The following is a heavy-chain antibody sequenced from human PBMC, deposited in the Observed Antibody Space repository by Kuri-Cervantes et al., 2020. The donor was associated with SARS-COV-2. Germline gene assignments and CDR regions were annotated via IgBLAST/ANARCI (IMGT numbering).Heavy chain of an antibody. J-gene: IGHJ4*02. CDR3: AGVNRYYDSSGLDY. CDR2: IYHSGST. V-gene: IGHV4-34*01. D-gene: IGHD3-22*01. Sequence: SETLSLTCAVYGGSFSGYYWSWIRQPPGKGLEWIGYIYHSGSTYYNPSLKSRVTISVDRSKNQFSLKLSSVTAADTAVYYCAGVNRYYDSSGLDYWGQGTLVTVSS. CDR1: GGSFSGYY.